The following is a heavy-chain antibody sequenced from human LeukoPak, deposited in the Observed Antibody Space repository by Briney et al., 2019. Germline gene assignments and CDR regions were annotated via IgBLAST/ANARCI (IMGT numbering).Heavy chain of an antibody. D-gene: IGHD3-9*01. CDR3: ATGGPWDLLKY. J-gene: IGHJ4*02. CDR2: FDPEHGEM. Sequence: ASVKVSCKVSGDTLTELSTHWVRQAPGKGLEWMGGFDPEHGEMIYAQKLQGRVTMPEDRSTDTAYMELSSLRSEDTAVYYCATGGPWDLLKYWGQGTLVTVSS. V-gene: IGHV1-24*01. CDR1: GDTLTELS.